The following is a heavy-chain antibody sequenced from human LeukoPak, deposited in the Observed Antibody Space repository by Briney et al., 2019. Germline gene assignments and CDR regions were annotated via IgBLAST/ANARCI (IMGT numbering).Heavy chain of an antibody. D-gene: IGHD4-23*01. CDR2: LSGSGDRT. CDR1: GFTFSSYT. Sequence: AGGSLRLSCAASGFTFSSYTMSWVRQAPGKGLEWVSTLSGSGDRTYYADSVKGRLTISRDNSKSTLYLQMNSLRAEDTAVYYCAKATSVVTLFYYWGQGTLVTVSS. J-gene: IGHJ4*02. CDR3: AKATSVVTLFYY. V-gene: IGHV3-23*01.